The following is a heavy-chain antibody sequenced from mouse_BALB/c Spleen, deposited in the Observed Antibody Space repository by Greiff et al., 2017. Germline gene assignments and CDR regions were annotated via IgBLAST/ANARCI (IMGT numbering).Heavy chain of an antibody. CDR1: GFTFSSYA. Sequence: DVKLMESGGGLVKPGGSLKLSCAASGFTFSSYAMSWVRQSPEKRLEWVAEISSGGSYTYYPDTVTGRFTISRDNAKNTLYLEMSSLRSEDTAMYYCARGDGNSPWFAYWGQGTLVTVSA. CDR2: ISSGGSYT. J-gene: IGHJ3*01. V-gene: IGHV5-9-4*01. D-gene: IGHD2-1*01. CDR3: ARGDGNSPWFAY.